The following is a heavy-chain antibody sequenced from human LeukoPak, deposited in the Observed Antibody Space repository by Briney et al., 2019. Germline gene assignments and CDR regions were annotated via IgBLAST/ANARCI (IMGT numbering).Heavy chain of an antibody. D-gene: IGHD2-8*01. CDR1: RGSVSSSTYY. Sequence: MSSVTLSLTCTVSRGSVSSSTYYWSWVRQPPGKGLEWIASIYYTGSTYYNPSLKSRVTISLDMSKNEFFLTMTSVTAADTAVYFCTAEKNGSPHYWGQGTQVTVSS. V-gene: IGHV4-39*07. CDR3: TAEKNGSPHY. J-gene: IGHJ4*02. CDR2: IYYTGST.